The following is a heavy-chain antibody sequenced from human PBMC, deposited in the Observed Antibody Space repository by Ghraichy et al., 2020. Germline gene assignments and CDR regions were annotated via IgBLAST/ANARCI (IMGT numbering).Heavy chain of an antibody. Sequence: GGSLRLSCAASGFSFSNYWMSWVRQAPGKGLEWVANIRKDGGDMYYVDSVRGRFTISRDNAKSSLYLQMNSLRVEDTAVYYCASLDTAVDNPWRTFDPWGQGTLVTVSS. D-gene: IGHD5-18*01. J-gene: IGHJ5*02. V-gene: IGHV3-7*03. CDR3: ASLDTAVDNPWRTFDP. CDR2: IRKDGGDM. CDR1: GFSFSNYW.